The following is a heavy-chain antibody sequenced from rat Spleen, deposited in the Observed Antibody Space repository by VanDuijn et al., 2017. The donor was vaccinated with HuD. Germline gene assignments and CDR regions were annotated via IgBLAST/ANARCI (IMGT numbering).Heavy chain of an antibody. J-gene: IGHJ2*01. D-gene: IGHD1-7*01. CDR1: GFSLTTYN. V-gene: IGHV2-30*01. CDR2: IWTGGST. Sequence: QVQLKESGPGLVQPSQTLSLTCTVSGFSLTTYNVHWVLQPTGKGLEWMGVIWTGGSTDYNSALKSRLSISRDTSKSQVFLKMNNLQTEDTAMYFCARPSYYGYPFWGQGVMVTVSS. CDR3: ARPSYYGYPF.